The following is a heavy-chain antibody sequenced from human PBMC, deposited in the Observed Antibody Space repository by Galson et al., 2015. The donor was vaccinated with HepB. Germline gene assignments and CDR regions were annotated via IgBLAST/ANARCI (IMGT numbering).Heavy chain of an antibody. D-gene: IGHD5-24*01. V-gene: IGHV3-33*01. Sequence: SLRLSCAASEFTFSDYGMHWVRQAPGKGLEWVALIWKDGTNKYYADSVKGRFTISRDNSENTLYLQMNSLRAEDSAVYYCVRDVRNGLDYFDYWGPGAQVTVSS. CDR3: VRDVRNGLDYFDY. CDR2: IWKDGTNK. CDR1: EFTFSDYG. J-gene: IGHJ4*02.